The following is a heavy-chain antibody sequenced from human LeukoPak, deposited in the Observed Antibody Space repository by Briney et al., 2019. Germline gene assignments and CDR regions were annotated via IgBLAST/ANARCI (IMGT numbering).Heavy chain of an antibody. Sequence: GGSLRLSCAASGFTFSSYAMHWVRQAPGKGLEWVAVISYDGSSKYYADSVKGRFTISRDNSKNTLYLQMNSLRAEDTAVYYCARCSSSWSHYYYYGMDVWGQGTTVTVSS. CDR1: GFTFSSYA. CDR3: ARCSSSWSHYYYYGMDV. D-gene: IGHD6-13*01. CDR2: ISYDGSSK. V-gene: IGHV3-30-3*01. J-gene: IGHJ6*02.